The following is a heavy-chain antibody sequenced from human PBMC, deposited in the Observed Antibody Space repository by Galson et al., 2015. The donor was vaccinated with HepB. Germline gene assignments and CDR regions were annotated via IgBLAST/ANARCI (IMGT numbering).Heavy chain of an antibody. CDR2: ISQDGGNK. J-gene: IGHJ3*02. Sequence: SLRLSCAASGFPFSSYAMHWLRQAPGKGLEWVAVISQDGGNKNYADSVRGRFIISRDNSRNTLYLQMNSLRAEDTAVYYCARPLNSYWDHHVFDIWGQGTLVIVSS. V-gene: IGHV3-30-3*01. CDR3: ARPLNSYWDHHVFDI. CDR1: GFPFSSYA. D-gene: IGHD4-11*01.